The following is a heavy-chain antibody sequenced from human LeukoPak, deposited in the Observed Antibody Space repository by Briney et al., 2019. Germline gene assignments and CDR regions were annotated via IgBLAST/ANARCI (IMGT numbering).Heavy chain of an antibody. CDR1: GFTVSTNY. CDR3: ARVGDHFHWYLDL. V-gene: IGHV3-53*01. J-gene: IGHJ2*01. Sequence: PGGSLRLSCAASGFTVSTNYMNWVRQAPGKGLEWVSILYSGSDTYYADSVKGRFTFSRDSSKNILSLQMNNLRAEDTAAYYCARVGDHFHWYLDLWGRGTLVTVSS. D-gene: IGHD3-10*01. CDR2: LYSGSDT.